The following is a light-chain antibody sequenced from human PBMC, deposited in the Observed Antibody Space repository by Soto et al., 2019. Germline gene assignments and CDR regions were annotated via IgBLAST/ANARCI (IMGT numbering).Light chain of an antibody. CDR1: SGHSSYA. Sequence: QPVLTQSPSASASLGASVKLTCTLSSGHSSYAIAWHRQQPEKGPRYLMKLNSDGSHSKGDGIPDRFSGSSSGAERYLTISSLQSEDEADYYCQTWGTDIVVFGGGTKLTVL. J-gene: IGLJ2*01. CDR2: LNSDGSH. V-gene: IGLV4-69*01. CDR3: QTWGTDIVV.